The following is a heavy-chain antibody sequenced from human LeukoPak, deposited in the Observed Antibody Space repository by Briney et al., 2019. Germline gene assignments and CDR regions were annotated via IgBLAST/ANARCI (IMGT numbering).Heavy chain of an antibody. D-gene: IGHD5-18*01. CDR2: ISYDGSNK. V-gene: IGHV3-30*04. CDR1: GFTFSSYA. Sequence: GGSLRLSCAASGFTFSSYAMHWVRQAPGKGLEWVAVISYDGSNKYYADSVKGRFTISRDNSKNTLYLQMNSLRAEDTAVYYCARGSYSFFDYWGQGTLVTVSS. J-gene: IGHJ4*02. CDR3: ARGSYSFFDY.